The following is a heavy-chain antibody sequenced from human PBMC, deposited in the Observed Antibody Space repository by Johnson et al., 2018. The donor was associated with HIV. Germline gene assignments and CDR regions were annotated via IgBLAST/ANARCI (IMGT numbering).Heavy chain of an antibody. V-gene: IGHV3-7*01. Sequence: MLLVESGGGLVQPGGSLRLSCAASGFTFSSYWMSWVRQAPGKGLEWVANIKQDGSEKYYVESVKGRFTISRDNAKNSLSLQMNILTAEDTAVYYCARAPEVRGIDAFDIWGQGTMVTVSS. D-gene: IGHD3-10*01. CDR1: GFTFSSYW. CDR3: ARAPEVRGIDAFDI. CDR2: IKQDGSEK. J-gene: IGHJ3*02.